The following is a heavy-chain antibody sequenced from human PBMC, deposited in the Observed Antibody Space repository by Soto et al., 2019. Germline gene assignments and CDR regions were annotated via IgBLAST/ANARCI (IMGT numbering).Heavy chain of an antibody. CDR3: ARQRIAARNWFDP. Sequence: PGESLKISCKGSGYSFTSYWIGWVRQIPGKGLEWMGIIYPGDSDTRYSPSFQGQVTISADKSISTAYLQWSSLKASDTAMYYCARQRIAARNWFDPWGQGTLVTVSS. D-gene: IGHD6-13*01. CDR2: IYPGDSDT. V-gene: IGHV5-51*01. J-gene: IGHJ5*02. CDR1: GYSFTSYW.